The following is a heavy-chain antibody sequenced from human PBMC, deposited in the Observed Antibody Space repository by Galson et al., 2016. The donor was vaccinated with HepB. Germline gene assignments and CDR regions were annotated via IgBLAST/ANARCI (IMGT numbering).Heavy chain of an antibody. CDR2: MNPNSGDT. CDR3: ARGRSPVDYGGVSDGMDL. J-gene: IGHJ6*02. CDR1: GSSFLSHD. Sequence: SCKASGSSFLSHDIDWIRQTTGQGLEWMGWMNPNSGDTYYAKKFQGRVNMTRNIAMTTAYMELTSLRSDDTAVYYCARGRSPVDYGGVSDGMDLWGQGTTVIVSS. D-gene: IGHD4-23*01. V-gene: IGHV1-8*01.